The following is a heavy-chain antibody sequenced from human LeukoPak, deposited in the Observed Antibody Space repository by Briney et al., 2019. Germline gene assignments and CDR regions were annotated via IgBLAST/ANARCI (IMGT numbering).Heavy chain of an antibody. J-gene: IGHJ6*02. CDR2: ISSSSSSR. D-gene: IGHD3-3*01. CDR3: ARSADDFWSGNYGQGSYYGMDV. V-gene: IGHV3-48*02. Sequence: PGGSLRLSCAASGFTFSSYAMSWVRQAPGKGLEWVSYISSSSSSRHYADSVKGRLTISRDNAKNSLFLQMNSLRDEDTAVYYCARSADDFWSGNYGQGSYYGMDVWGQGTTVTVSS. CDR1: GFTFSSYA.